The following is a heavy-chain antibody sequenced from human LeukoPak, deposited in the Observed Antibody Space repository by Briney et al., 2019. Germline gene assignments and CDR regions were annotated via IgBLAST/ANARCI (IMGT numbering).Heavy chain of an antibody. V-gene: IGHV3-66*01. CDR3: ARDCSSTSCSRSDAFDI. Sequence: GGSLRLSCAASGFTDSSNYMSWVRQAPGKGLEWVAVMYSGGSTYYADSVKGRFTISRDNSKNTLYLQMNSLRAEDTAVYYCARDCSSTSCSRSDAFDIWGQGTMVTVSS. CDR2: MYSGGST. D-gene: IGHD2-2*01. J-gene: IGHJ3*02. CDR1: GFTDSSNY.